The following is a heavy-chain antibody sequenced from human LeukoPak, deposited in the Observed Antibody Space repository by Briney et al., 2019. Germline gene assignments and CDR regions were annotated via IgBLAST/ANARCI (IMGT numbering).Heavy chain of an antibody. J-gene: IGHJ4*01. CDR2: IKSKTDGGTT. CDR3: TTTDSSSWYPDY. D-gene: IGHD6-13*01. V-gene: IGHV3-15*01. CDR1: GFTFSNAW. Sequence: GGSLRLSCAASGFTFSNAWMSWVRQAPGKGLEWVGRIKSKTDGGTTDYAAPVKGRFTISRDDSKNTLYLQMNSLKTEDTAVYYCTTTDSSSWYPDYWGHGTLFTVSS.